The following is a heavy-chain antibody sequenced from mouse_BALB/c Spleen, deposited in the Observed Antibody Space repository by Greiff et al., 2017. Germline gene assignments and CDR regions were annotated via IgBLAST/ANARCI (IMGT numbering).Heavy chain of an antibody. CDR2: IWAGGST. CDR3: ARDYGNYDAMDY. V-gene: IGHV2-9*02. Sequence: QVQLKQSGPGLVEPSQSLSITCTVSGFSLTSYGVHWVRQPPGKGLEWLGVIWAGGSTNYNSALMSRLSISKDNSKSQVFLKMNSLQTDDTAMYYCARDYGNYDAMDYWGQGTSVTVSS. J-gene: IGHJ4*01. D-gene: IGHD2-1*01. CDR1: GFSLTSYG.